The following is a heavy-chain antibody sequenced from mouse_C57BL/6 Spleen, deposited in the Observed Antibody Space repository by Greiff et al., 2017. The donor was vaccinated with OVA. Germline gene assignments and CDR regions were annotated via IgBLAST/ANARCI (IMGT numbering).Heavy chain of an antibody. J-gene: IGHJ1*03. V-gene: IGHV5-17*01. CDR3: AREDDYDELPYWYFDV. CDR1: GFTFSDYG. D-gene: IGHD2-4*01. CDR2: ISSGSSTI. Sequence: EVMLVESGGGLVKPGGSLKLSCAASGFTFSDYGMHWVRQAPEKGLEWVAYISSGSSTIYYADTVKGRFTISRDNAKNTLFLQMTSLRSEDTAMYYCAREDDYDELPYWYFDVWGTGTTVTVSS.